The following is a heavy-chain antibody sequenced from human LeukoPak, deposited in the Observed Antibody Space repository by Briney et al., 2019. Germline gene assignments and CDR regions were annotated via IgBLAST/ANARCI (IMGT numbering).Heavy chain of an antibody. D-gene: IGHD2-2*01. J-gene: IGHJ4*02. CDR2: FDPEDGET. Sequence: ASVKVSCKVSGYTLTELSMHWVRQAPGKGLEWMGGFDPEDGETIYAQKFQGRVTMTEDTSTDTAYMELSSLRSEDTAVYYCARGDIVVVPAAISLLSFDYWGQGTLVTVSS. CDR3: ARGDIVVVPAAISLLSFDY. CDR1: GYTLTELS. V-gene: IGHV1-24*01.